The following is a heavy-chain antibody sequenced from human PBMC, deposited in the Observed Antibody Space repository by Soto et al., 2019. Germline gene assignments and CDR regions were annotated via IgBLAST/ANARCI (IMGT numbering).Heavy chain of an antibody. CDR3: ARGRFSTTLYAGFDP. CDR1: GFTFTSYA. V-gene: IGHV3-30*04. CDR2: ISYHGRDE. Sequence: GGSLRLSCAASGFTFTSYAMHWVRQAPGKGLEWVAAISYHGRDEYYADSVKGRFSISRDNSKNTLNLQMNSLRAEDTAVYYCARGRFSTTLYAGFDPWGQGTLVTVSS. J-gene: IGHJ5*02. D-gene: IGHD2-2*01.